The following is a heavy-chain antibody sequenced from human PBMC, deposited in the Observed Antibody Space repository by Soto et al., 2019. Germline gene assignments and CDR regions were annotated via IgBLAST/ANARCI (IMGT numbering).Heavy chain of an antibody. Sequence: QVQLVQSGAEVKKPGASVKVSCKASGYTFTGYYMHWVRQAPGQGLEWMGWINPNSGGTNYAQKFQGRVNMTRDTSTSNAYMELSRVRSDDTAVYFCAEEEVVVAAPSDYYYYGMDVWGQGTTVTVSS. CDR2: INPNSGGT. CDR3: AEEEVVVAAPSDYYYYGMDV. V-gene: IGHV1-2*02. CDR1: GYTFTGYY. J-gene: IGHJ6*02. D-gene: IGHD2-15*01.